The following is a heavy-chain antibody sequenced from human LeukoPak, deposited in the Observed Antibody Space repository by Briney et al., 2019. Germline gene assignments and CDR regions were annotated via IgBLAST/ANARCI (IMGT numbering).Heavy chain of an antibody. V-gene: IGHV3-7*01. D-gene: IGHD3-10*01. J-gene: IGHJ4*02. CDR3: AREVRWVTMVRGVIFD. Sequence: GGSLRLSCAASGFTFTKYWMTWVRQAPGKGLEWVGNIKQDGSDKNYMDSVKGRFTISRDNSKNTLYLQMNSLRAEDTAVYYCAREVRWVTMVRGVIFDWGQGTLVTVSS. CDR2: IKQDGSDK. CDR1: GFTFTKYW.